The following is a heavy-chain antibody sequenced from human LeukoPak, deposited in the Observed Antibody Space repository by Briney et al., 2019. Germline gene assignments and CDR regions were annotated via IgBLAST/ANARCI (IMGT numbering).Heavy chain of an antibody. CDR1: GYSIRSGYY. CDR2: IYHSGST. J-gene: IGHJ4*02. Sequence: SETLSLTCTVSGYSIRSGYYWGWIRQPPGKGLEWIGSIYHSGSTYYNPSLKSRVTISVDTSKNQFSLKLSSVTAADTAVYYCARGLYGDSIYWGQGTLVTVSS. CDR3: ARGLYGDSIY. V-gene: IGHV4-38-2*02. D-gene: IGHD4-17*01.